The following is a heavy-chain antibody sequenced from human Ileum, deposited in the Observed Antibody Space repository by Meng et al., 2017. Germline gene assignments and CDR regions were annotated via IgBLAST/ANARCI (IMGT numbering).Heavy chain of an antibody. J-gene: IGHJ4*02. D-gene: IGHD2-21*01. CDR1: GGSISSGTW. V-gene: IGHV4-4*02. CDR2: FHPGSGA. CDR3: AKNGAYCLES. Sequence: VQLQGSGPGLVRPSGTLSLTCAVSGGSISSGTWWSWVRQPPGKGLQWIGEFHPGSGATYNPSLKARVTISVDTSMQQFSLQLTSVTAADTAVYYCAKNGAYCLESWGQGTLVTVSS.